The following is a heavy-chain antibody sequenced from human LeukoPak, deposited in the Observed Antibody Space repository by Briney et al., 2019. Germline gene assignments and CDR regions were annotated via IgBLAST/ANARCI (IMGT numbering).Heavy chain of an antibody. D-gene: IGHD6-13*01. CDR2: ISYDGSNK. CDR1: VFTFSSYG. V-gene: IGHV3-30*18. J-gene: IGHJ4*02. Sequence: GRSLRLFCAASVFTFSSYGMHWVRQARGKGLEWVAVISYDGSNKYYADSVKGRFTISRDNSKNTLYLQMNSLRAEDTAVYYCAKNGRRLIAAAGLAQYYFDYWGQGTLVTVSS. CDR3: AKNGRRLIAAAGLAQYYFDY.